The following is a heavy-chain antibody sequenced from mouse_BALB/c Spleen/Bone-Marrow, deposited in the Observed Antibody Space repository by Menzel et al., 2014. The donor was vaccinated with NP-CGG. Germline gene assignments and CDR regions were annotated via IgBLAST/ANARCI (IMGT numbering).Heavy chain of an antibody. J-gene: IGHJ3*01. CDR2: INPSSGYT. D-gene: IGHD4-1*02. Sequence: VQLQQSGAELARPGASVKMSCKASGYTFTSYTMHWVKQRPGQGLEWIGYINPSSGYTSYNQKFKDKATLTADKSSSTAYMQLSSLTSEDSAVYYCARWANWDGFAYWGQGTLVTVSA. CDR3: ARWANWDGFAY. V-gene: IGHV1-4*01. CDR1: GYTFTSYT.